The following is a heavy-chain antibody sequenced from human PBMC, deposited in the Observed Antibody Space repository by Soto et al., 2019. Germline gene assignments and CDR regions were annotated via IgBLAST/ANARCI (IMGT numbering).Heavy chain of an antibody. V-gene: IGHV3-11*04. Sequence: GGSLRLSCAASGFTFSDYYMSWIRQAPGKGLEWVSYISSSGSTIYYADSVKGRFTISRDNAKNSLYLHMNSLRAEDTAVYYCAKDPGKYYYDTSGLLPDDYWGQGTLVTVSS. D-gene: IGHD3-22*01. CDR3: AKDPGKYYYDTSGLLPDDY. J-gene: IGHJ4*02. CDR1: GFTFSDYY. CDR2: ISSSGSTI.